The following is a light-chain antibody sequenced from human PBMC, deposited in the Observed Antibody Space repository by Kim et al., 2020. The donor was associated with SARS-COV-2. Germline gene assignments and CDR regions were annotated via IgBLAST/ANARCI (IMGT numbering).Light chain of an antibody. CDR3: QQYYTSPPT. Sequence: ATINCKSSQSVLNRSNNKNYLAWYQQKPGQSPNLLVYWASTRGSGVPDRFSGSWSGTDFTLTISSLQADDVAVYYCQQYYTSPPTFGGGTKVDIK. CDR1: QSVLNRSNNKNY. V-gene: IGKV4-1*01. CDR2: WAS. J-gene: IGKJ4*01.